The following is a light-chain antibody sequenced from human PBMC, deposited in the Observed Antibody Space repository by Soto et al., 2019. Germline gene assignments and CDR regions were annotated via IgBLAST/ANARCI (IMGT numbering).Light chain of an antibody. J-gene: IGKJ4*01. Sequence: EIVLTQSPGTLSLSPGERATLSCRASQSVSSSNLAWYQQKPGQPPRLLIYGVSTRATGVPARFSGSGSETDFSLTISSLQIEDFALYYCQQSNNWPPLTFGGGTKVDIK. CDR3: QQSNNWPPLT. CDR2: GVS. CDR1: QSVSSSN. V-gene: IGKV3-15*01.